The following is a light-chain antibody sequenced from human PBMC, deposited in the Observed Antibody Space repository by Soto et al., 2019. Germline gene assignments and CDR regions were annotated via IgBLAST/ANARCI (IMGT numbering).Light chain of an antibody. Sequence: QLVLTQPASVSGSPGQSITISCTGTSSDVGGYNYVSWYQQHPGKAPKLMIYDVSNRPSGVSNRFSGSKSGNTASLTISGLQAEDEADYYCSSSSSTRVFGGGTKVTVL. J-gene: IGLJ3*02. V-gene: IGLV2-14*01. CDR1: SSDVGGYNY. CDR3: SSSSSTRV. CDR2: DVS.